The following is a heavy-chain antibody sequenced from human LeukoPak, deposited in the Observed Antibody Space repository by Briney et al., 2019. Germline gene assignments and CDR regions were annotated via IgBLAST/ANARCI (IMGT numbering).Heavy chain of an antibody. CDR2: INHSGST. V-gene: IGHV4-34*01. D-gene: IGHD5-18*01. Sequence: NPSETLSLTCAVYGGSFSGYYWSWIRQPPGKGLEWIGEINHSGSTNYNPSLKSRVTISVDTSKNQFSLKLSSVTAADTAVYYCAREIGGYSYGYFNNYFDYWGQGTLVTVSS. CDR1: GGSFSGYY. J-gene: IGHJ4*02. CDR3: AREIGGYSYGYFNNYFDY.